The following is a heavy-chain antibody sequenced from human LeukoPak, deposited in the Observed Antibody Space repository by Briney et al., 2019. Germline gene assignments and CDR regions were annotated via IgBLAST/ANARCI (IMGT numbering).Heavy chain of an antibody. Sequence: PSETLSLTCSVSGVSMSRYYWTWIRQPAGKGLEWIGRIHGSGISNYNPSLKSRVTMSLDTSKNEFSLKVASVTAADTAVYYCSRGHNWNDWFDAWGQGTLVTVSS. V-gene: IGHV4-4*07. D-gene: IGHD1-20*01. CDR2: IHGSGIS. J-gene: IGHJ5*02. CDR1: GVSMSRYY. CDR3: SRGHNWNDWFDA.